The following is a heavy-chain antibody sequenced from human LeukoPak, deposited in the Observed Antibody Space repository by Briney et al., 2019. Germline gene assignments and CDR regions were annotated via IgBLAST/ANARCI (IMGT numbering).Heavy chain of an antibody. CDR2: INSDGSST. J-gene: IGHJ5*02. D-gene: IGHD2-21*01. V-gene: IGHV3-74*01. CDR3: ARDGVEFYNWFDP. CDR1: GFSFSNYW. Sequence: GGSLRLSCAASGFSFSNYWMHWVRQAPGKGLVWVSRINSDGSSTTYADSVKGRFTISRDNAKNTLYLQMHSLRAEDTAVYYCARDGVEFYNWFDPWGQGTLVTVSS.